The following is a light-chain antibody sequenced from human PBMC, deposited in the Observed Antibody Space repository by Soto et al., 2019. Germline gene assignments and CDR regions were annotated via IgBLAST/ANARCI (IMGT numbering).Light chain of an antibody. CDR2: AAS. J-gene: IGKJ5*01. CDR1: QSISSY. Sequence: DIQLTQSPSYLDASVGDRGTITCRASQSISSYLNWYQQKPGKAPKLLIYAASSLQSGVPSRFSGSGSGTDFTLNISSLQPEDFATYYCQQSYSTPITFGQGTRVEIK. CDR3: QQSYSTPIT. V-gene: IGKV1-39*01.